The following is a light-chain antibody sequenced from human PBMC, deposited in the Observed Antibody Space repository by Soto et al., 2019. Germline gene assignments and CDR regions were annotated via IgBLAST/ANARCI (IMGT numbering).Light chain of an antibody. CDR1: SNDVGAYNY. V-gene: IGLV2-8*01. Sequence: QSVLCQPPSASGSPGHSVTISCPGTSNDVGAYNYVSWYRQHPGKAPKLMIHEVSKRPSGVPDRFSASKSGNTASLTVSGLQAEDEADYYCSSHGGSNNFYVFGTGTKVTVL. J-gene: IGLJ1*01. CDR2: EVS. CDR3: SSHGGSNNFYV.